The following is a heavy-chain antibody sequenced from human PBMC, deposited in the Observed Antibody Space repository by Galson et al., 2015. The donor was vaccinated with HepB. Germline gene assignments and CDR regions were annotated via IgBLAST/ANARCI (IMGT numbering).Heavy chain of an antibody. CDR1: GDSVSSNSAA. CDR2: TYYRSKWYN. V-gene: IGHV6-1*01. D-gene: IGHD2-2*01. CDR3: ARAPAYCSSTSCWSGPYYYYYGMDV. Sequence: CAISGDSVSSNSAAWNRARQSPSRGLEWLGRTYYRSKWYNDYAVSVKSRITINPDTSKNQFSLQLNSVTPEDTAVYYWARAPAYCSSTSCWSGPYYYYYGMDVWGQGTTVTVSS. J-gene: IGHJ6*02.